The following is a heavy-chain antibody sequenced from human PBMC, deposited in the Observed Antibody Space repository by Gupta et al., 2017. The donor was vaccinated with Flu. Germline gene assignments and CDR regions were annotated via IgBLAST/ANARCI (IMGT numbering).Heavy chain of an antibody. CDR2: ISPYSGDR. CDR3: ARARYCTVGVCYTGIRLGP. D-gene: IGHD2-8*02. Sequence: QVQLVQSGAEVKKTGASVKVSCKTSGYPFTKHYIIWVRQAPGQGLEWMGWISPYSGDRSYAQTFQGRVSMTTDTSTDTAYLELGTLKSDDTAVYYCARARYCTVGVCYTGIRLGPWGQGTLVTVSS. V-gene: IGHV1-18*01. J-gene: IGHJ5*02. CDR1: GYPFTKHY.